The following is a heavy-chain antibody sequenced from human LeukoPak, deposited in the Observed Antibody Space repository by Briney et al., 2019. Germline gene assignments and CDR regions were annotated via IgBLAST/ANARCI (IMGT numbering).Heavy chain of an antibody. Sequence: SETLSLTCAVYGGSFSGYYWSWIRQPPGKGLEWIGEINHSGSTNYNPSLKSRVTISVDASKNQFSLKLSSVTAADTAVYYCASMLSDAFDIWGQGTMVTVSS. J-gene: IGHJ3*02. D-gene: IGHD2-8*01. CDR2: INHSGST. CDR1: GGSFSGYY. V-gene: IGHV4-34*01. CDR3: ASMLSDAFDI.